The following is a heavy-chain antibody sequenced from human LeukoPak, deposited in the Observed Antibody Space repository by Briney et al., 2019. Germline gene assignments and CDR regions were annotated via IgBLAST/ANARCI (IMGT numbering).Heavy chain of an antibody. CDR1: GFTFSSYA. V-gene: IGHV3-23*01. CDR3: AKDHFFRVVLGYFDL. D-gene: IGHD3-3*01. CDR2: ISGSGGST. J-gene: IGHJ2*01. Sequence: GGSLRLYCAASGFTFSSYAMSWVRQAPGKGLEWVSAISGSGGSTYYADAVKGRFTISRDNFKNTLHLQVHSSNAEDAAVFYCAKDHFFRVVLGYFDLWGRGNLVTVSS.